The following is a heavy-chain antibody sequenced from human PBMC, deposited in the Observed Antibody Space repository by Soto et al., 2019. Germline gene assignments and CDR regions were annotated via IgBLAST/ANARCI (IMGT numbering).Heavy chain of an antibody. D-gene: IGHD1-1*01. Sequence: KTSETLSLTCTVSGGSISSSSYYWGWIRQPPGKGLVWIGSIYYSESTYYNPSLKSRVTIYVDTSKNQFSLKLSSVTAADTAVYYCASLRVRDPLTTYYYYGMDVWGQGTTVTVSS. CDR2: IYYSEST. CDR1: GGSISSSSYY. V-gene: IGHV4-39*01. J-gene: IGHJ6*02. CDR3: ASLRVRDPLTTYYYYGMDV.